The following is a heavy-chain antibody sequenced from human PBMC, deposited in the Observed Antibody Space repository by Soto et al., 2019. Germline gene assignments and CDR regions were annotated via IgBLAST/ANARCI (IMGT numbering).Heavy chain of an antibody. J-gene: IGHJ4*02. CDR3: ARDPPYFYDSRGYYDY. V-gene: IGHV3-74*01. Sequence: GGSLGLSCAGSGFTFSSYWMHLVRQAPGKGLGWVSRINSDGSSTSYADSVKGRFTISRDNDKNTLYLQMNSLRAEDTAVYYCARDPPYFYDSRGYYDYWGQGTLVTVSS. CDR2: INSDGSST. D-gene: IGHD3-22*01. CDR1: GFTFSSYW.